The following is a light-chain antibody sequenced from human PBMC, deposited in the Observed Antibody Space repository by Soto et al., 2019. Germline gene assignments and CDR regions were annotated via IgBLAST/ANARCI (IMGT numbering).Light chain of an antibody. CDR1: QSIGSW. V-gene: IGKV1-5*01. CDR2: DAS. Sequence: DIQMTQSPSTLSASVGDRVTITCRASQSIGSWLAWYQQKPGKAPKLLIYDASSLESGVPSRFSGSGSGTEFTLTISSLQPDDFATYYCQQYNSYSFGPGTKVDIK. CDR3: QQYNSYS. J-gene: IGKJ3*01.